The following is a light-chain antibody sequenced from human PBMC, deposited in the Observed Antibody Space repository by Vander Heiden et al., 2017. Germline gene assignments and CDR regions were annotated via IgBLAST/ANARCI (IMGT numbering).Light chain of an antibody. Sequence: TVLTQSPATLSLSPGDRATLPCRASQRVSSDLAWSQQKPGKAPRRLIYDASNSVTGIPARFSGSGSATAFTLTISSLEPEDFAVYYCQQRSTWPRTFGGGTKVEIK. CDR2: DAS. J-gene: IGKJ4*02. CDR1: QRVSSD. CDR3: QQRSTWPRT. V-gene: IGKV3-11*01.